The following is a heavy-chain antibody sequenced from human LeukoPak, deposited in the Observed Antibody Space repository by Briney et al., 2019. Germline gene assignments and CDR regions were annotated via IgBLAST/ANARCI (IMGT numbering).Heavy chain of an antibody. CDR2: IRSKAYGGTT. D-gene: IGHD3-10*01. CDR1: GFTFSSYW. Sequence: GGSLRLSCAASGFTFSSYWMSWVRQAPGKGLEWVGFIRSKAYGGTTEYAASVKGRFTISRDDSKSIAYLQMNSLKTEDTAVYYCTRSSGPSDYFDYWGQGTLVTVSS. J-gene: IGHJ4*02. V-gene: IGHV3-49*04. CDR3: TRSSGPSDYFDY.